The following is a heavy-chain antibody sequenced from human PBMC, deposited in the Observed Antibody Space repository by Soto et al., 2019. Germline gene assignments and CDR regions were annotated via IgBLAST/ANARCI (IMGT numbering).Heavy chain of an antibody. CDR3: ARDHPSDIVVPGAMEYNWFDP. D-gene: IGHD2-15*01. CDR1: GYSFSNYG. CDR2: VSAHNVNT. J-gene: IGHJ5*02. V-gene: IGHV1-18*04. Sequence: RASVKVSCKASGYSFSNYGITWVRQAPGQGLEWMGWVSAHNVNTKYAQKLQGRVTLTTDKSTSTAYMELRSLRSDDTAVYYCARDHPSDIVVPGAMEYNWFDPWGQGTLVTVSS.